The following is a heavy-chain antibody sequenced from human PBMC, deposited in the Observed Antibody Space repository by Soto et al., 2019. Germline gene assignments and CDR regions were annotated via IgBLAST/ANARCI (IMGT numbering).Heavy chain of an antibody. Sequence: GSLRLSCTASGFSFADYAITWFRQAPGKGPAWVGQITSKRYGGASEYAAPVKGRFTISRCESRSIGYLQMNSLIIDDTTVYHFSSLPRNIRGVPFDYWGKGPSVTVSS. CDR2: ITSKRYGGAS. CDR3: SSLPRNIRGVPFDY. D-gene: IGHD3-10*01. V-gene: IGHV3-49*03. J-gene: IGHJ4*02. CDR1: GFSFADYA.